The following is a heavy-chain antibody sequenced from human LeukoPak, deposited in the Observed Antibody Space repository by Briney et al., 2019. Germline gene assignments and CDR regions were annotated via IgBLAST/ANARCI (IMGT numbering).Heavy chain of an antibody. CDR3: ARGEQLASY. CDR2: IYYSGST. V-gene: IGHV4-59*01. CDR1: VGSISSYY. J-gene: IGHJ4*02. D-gene: IGHD6-13*01. Sequence: PSETLSLTRTVSVGSISSYYWSWIRQPPGKGLEWIGYIYYSGSTNYNPSLKSRVTISVDTSKNQFSLKLSSVTAADTAVYYCARGEQLASYWGQGTLVTVSS.